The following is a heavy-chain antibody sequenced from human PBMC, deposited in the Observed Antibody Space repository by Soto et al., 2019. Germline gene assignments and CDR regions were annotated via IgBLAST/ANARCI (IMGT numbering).Heavy chain of an antibody. Sequence: GGSLRLSCAASGFTFSSYWMSWVRQAPGKGLEWVANIKQDGSEKYYVDSVKGRFTISRDNAKNSLYLQMNSLRAEDTAVYYCARDGGGYDYYYYYGMDVWGQGTTVTVSS. CDR3: ARDGGGYDYYYYYGMDV. J-gene: IGHJ6*02. CDR2: IKQDGSEK. D-gene: IGHD5-12*01. CDR1: GFTFSSYW. V-gene: IGHV3-7*01.